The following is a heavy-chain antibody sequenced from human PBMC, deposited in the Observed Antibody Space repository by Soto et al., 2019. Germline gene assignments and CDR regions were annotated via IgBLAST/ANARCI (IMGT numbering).Heavy chain of an antibody. CDR3: ARATENCSGGSCFYFDY. J-gene: IGHJ4*02. CDR2: IYHSGST. D-gene: IGHD2-15*01. Sequence: QVQLQESGPGLVKPSQTLSLTCTVSGGSISSGGYYWSWIRQHPGKGLEWIGYIYHSGSTYYNPSLKTRVTISVDRSKNQFSLKLSSVTAADTAVYYCARATENCSGGSCFYFDYWGQGTLVTVSS. V-gene: IGHV4-31*03. CDR1: GGSISSGGYY.